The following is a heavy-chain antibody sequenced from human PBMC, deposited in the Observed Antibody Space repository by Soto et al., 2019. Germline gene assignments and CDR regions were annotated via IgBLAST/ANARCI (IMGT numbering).Heavy chain of an antibody. J-gene: IGHJ5*02. Sequence: PGGSLRLSCAASGFTFSSYSMNWVRQAPGKGLEWVSFISSSSSTIYYADSVKGRFTISRDNARNSLYLQMSSLRDEDTAVYYCARDLWRWYFDPWGQGTLVTVSS. CDR2: ISSSSSTI. CDR3: ARDLWRWYFDP. V-gene: IGHV3-48*02. CDR1: GFTFSSYS. D-gene: IGHD2-15*01.